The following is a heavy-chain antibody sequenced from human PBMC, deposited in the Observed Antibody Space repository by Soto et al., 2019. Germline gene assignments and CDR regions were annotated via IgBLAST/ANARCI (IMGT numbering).Heavy chain of an antibody. J-gene: IGHJ4*02. CDR3: AKPRPATHPRYYFDY. Sequence: GGSLRLSCAASGFTFSSYGMHWVRQAPGKGLEWVAVISYDGSNKYYADSVKGRFTISRDNSKNTLYLQMNSLRAEDTAVYYCAKPRPATHPRYYFDYWGQGTLVTVSS. CDR1: GFTFSSYG. V-gene: IGHV3-30*18. CDR2: ISYDGSNK. D-gene: IGHD2-2*01.